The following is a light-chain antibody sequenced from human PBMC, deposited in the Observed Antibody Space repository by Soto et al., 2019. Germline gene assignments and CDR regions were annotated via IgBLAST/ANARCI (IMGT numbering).Light chain of an antibody. Sequence: QSVLTQPPSVSRAPGQRVTISCTGSSSNIGAGYEVHWYQQLPGTAPKLLIYANNNRPSGVPDRFSGSKSGTSASLAITGLQAEDEADYYCQSYDSSLSIHVVFGGGTKLTVL. J-gene: IGLJ2*01. CDR2: ANN. V-gene: IGLV1-40*01. CDR3: QSYDSSLSIHVV. CDR1: SSNIGAGYE.